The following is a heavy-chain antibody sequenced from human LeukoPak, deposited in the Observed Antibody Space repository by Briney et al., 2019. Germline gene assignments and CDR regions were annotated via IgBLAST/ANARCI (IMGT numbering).Heavy chain of an antibody. Sequence: ASVKVSCKASGYTFPSYFKHWVRQAPGQGLEWMGIINPTGGSTTYAQKFQGRVTMTRDTSTSTVYMELSSLRSDDTAVYYCARTAARRFDYWGQGTLVTVSS. J-gene: IGHJ4*02. CDR1: GYTFPSYF. V-gene: IGHV1-46*01. CDR2: INPTGGST. D-gene: IGHD6-6*01. CDR3: ARTAARRFDY.